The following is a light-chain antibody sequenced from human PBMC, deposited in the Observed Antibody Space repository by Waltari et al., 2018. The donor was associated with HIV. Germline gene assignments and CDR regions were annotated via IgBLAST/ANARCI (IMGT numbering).Light chain of an antibody. CDR1: SSDVGNFNF. Sequence: QSALTQPRSVSGSPGQSVTLSCTRTSSDVGNFNFPSWYQRRPGKAPRLVIYDVSKRPSGVPDRFSGSKSGTTASRTISGLQAEEEADYYCCTYAARNVIFGGGTKLTVL. CDR2: DVS. J-gene: IGLJ2*01. V-gene: IGLV2-11*01. CDR3: CTYAARNVI.